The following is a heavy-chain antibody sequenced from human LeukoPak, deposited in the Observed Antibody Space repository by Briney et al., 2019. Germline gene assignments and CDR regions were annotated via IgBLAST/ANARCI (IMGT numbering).Heavy chain of an antibody. V-gene: IGHV3-30*04. Sequence: PGRSLRLSCAASGFTFSSYAMHWVRQAPGKGLEWVAVISYDGSNKYYADSVKGRFTISRDNSKNTLYLQMNSLRAEDTAVYYCARAGGELPTYLDDWGQGTLVTVSS. CDR1: GFTFSSYA. J-gene: IGHJ4*02. D-gene: IGHD1-26*01. CDR3: ARAGGELPTYLDD. CDR2: ISYDGSNK.